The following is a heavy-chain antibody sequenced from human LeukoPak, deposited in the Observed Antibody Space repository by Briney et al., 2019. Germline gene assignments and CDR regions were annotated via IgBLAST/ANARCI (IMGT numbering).Heavy chain of an antibody. Sequence: PSETLSLTCTVSGGSISSTSYYWGWIRQPPGKGLEWIGRIYTSGSTNYNPSLKSRVTMSVDTSKNQFSLKLSSVTAADTAVYYCARDPDFDYWGQGTLVTVSS. CDR3: ARDPDFDY. J-gene: IGHJ4*02. CDR1: GGSISSTSYY. V-gene: IGHV4-39*07. CDR2: IYTSGST.